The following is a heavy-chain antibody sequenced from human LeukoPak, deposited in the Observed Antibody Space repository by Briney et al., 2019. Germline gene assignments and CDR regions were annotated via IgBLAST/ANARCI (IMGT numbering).Heavy chain of an antibody. CDR3: ARETIAVAGPGRNDAFDI. Sequence: PSETLSLTCTVSGGSISSGGYYWSWIRQHPGKGLEWIGYIYYSGSTYCNPSLKSRVTISVDTSKNQFSLKLSSVTAADTAVYYCARETIAVAGPGRNDAFDIWGQGTMVTVSS. J-gene: IGHJ3*02. D-gene: IGHD6-19*01. CDR1: GGSISSGGYY. CDR2: IYYSGST. V-gene: IGHV4-31*03.